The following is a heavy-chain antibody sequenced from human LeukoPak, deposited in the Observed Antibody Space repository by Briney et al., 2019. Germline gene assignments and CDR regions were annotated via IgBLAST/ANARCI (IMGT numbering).Heavy chain of an antibody. CDR1: GGSISSSSYY. D-gene: IGHD3-22*01. J-gene: IGHJ4*02. V-gene: IGHV4-39*07. CDR2: IYYSGST. CDR3: ARDYYDSSGYYPSDY. Sequence: SETLSLTCTVSGGSISSSSYYWGWIRQPPGKGLEWIGSIYYSGSTYYNPSLKSRVIISVDTSKNQFSLKLSSVTAADTAVYYCARDYYDSSGYYPSDYWGQGTLVTVSS.